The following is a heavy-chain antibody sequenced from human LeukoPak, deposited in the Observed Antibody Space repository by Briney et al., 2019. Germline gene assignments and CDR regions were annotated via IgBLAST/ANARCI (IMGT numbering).Heavy chain of an antibody. J-gene: IGHJ4*02. Sequence: SETLSLTCTVSGGSISSHYWSWIRQPLGKGLEWIGYIYYSGSTNYNPSLKSRVTISVDTSKNQFSLKLSSVTAADTAVYYCARVSDTAMAFDYWGQGTLVTVSS. CDR2: IYYSGST. CDR3: ARVSDTAMAFDY. D-gene: IGHD5-18*01. CDR1: GGSISSHY. V-gene: IGHV4-59*11.